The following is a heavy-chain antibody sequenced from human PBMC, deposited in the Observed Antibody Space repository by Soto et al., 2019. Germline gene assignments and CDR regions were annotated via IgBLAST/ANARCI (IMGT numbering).Heavy chain of an antibody. CDR2: ISGSGGST. CDR3: VKAGNGYCSGGSCYGGYYYYYGMDV. D-gene: IGHD2-15*01. CDR1: GFTFSAYA. Sequence: GSLRLSCAASGFTFSAYAMSWVRQAPGKGLEWVSGISGSGGSTYYADSVKGRFTISRDNSKNTLYLQMSSLRAEDTAVYYCVKAGNGYCSGGSCYGGYYYYYGMDVWGQGTTVTVSS. J-gene: IGHJ6*02. V-gene: IGHV3-23*01.